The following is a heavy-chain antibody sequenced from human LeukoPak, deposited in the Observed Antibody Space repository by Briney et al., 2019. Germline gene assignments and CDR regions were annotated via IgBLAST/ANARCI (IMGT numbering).Heavy chain of an antibody. V-gene: IGHV4-39*07. CDR1: GGSISSSSYY. CDR2: IYYSGST. J-gene: IGHJ4*02. CDR3: ASLRVPGDFDY. D-gene: IGHD3-16*01. Sequence: PSETLSLTCTVSGGSISSSSYYWGWIRQPPGKGLEWIGSIYYSGSTYYNPSLKSRVTISVDTSKNQFSLRLTPVTAADTAVYYCASLRVPGDFDYWGQGTLVTVSS.